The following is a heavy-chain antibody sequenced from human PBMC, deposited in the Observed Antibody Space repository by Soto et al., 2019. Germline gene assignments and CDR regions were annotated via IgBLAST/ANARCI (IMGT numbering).Heavy chain of an antibody. CDR3: ARDVVVPAAILMAYYYYGMDV. Sequence: ASVKVSCKASGYTFTSYYMHWVRQAPGQGXEWMGIINPSGGSTSYAQKFQGRVTMTRDTSTSTVYMELSSLRSEDTAVYYCARDVVVPAAILMAYYYYGMDVWGQGTTVTVSS. J-gene: IGHJ6*02. CDR2: INPSGGST. CDR1: GYTFTSYY. D-gene: IGHD2-2*02. V-gene: IGHV1-46*01.